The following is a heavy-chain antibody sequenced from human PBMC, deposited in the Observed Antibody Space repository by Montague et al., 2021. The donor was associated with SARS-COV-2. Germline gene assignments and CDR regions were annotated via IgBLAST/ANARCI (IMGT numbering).Heavy chain of an antibody. CDR2: IHPYGDI. J-gene: IGHJ3*02. Sequence: SETLSLTCTVSGDSVTERYLNWVRQAAGKGLEWIGFIHPYGDIHYNASLKSRVILSRDVSKNQFSLTLTSVTAADTAVYYCAIGGDSAKCGIWGRGTLVTVSS. CDR3: AIGGDSAKCGI. CDR1: GDSVTERY. V-gene: IGHV4-4*07. D-gene: IGHD2-21*01.